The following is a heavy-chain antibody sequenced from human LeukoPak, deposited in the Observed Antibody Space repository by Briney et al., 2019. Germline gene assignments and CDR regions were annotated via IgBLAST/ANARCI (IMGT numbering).Heavy chain of an antibody. CDR3: AREGPGRYCSGGSCETDAFDI. Sequence: SETLSLTCTVSGGSISSGGYYWSWIRQHPGKGLEWIGYIYYSGSTYYSPSLKSRVTISVDTSKNQFSLKLSSVTAADTAVYYCAREGPGRYCSGGSCETDAFDIWGQGTMVTVSS. V-gene: IGHV4-31*03. CDR2: IYYSGST. D-gene: IGHD2-15*01. CDR1: GGSISSGGYY. J-gene: IGHJ3*02.